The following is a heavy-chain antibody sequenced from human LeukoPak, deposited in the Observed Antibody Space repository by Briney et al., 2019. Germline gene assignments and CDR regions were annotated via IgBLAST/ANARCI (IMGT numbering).Heavy chain of an antibody. Sequence: ASVKVSCKASGYTFTGCYMHWVRQAPGQGLEWMGWINPNSGGTNYAQKFQGRVTMTRDTSISTAYMELSRLRSDDTAVYYCARDPAALDYFDYWGQGTLVTVSS. CDR1: GYTFTGCY. CDR3: ARDPAALDYFDY. V-gene: IGHV1-2*02. D-gene: IGHD6-13*01. J-gene: IGHJ4*02. CDR2: INPNSGGT.